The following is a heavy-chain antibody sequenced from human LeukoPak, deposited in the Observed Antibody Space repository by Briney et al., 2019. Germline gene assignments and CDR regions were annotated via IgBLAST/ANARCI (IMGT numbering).Heavy chain of an antibody. CDR2: VSTNDGNT. V-gene: IGHV1-18*01. CDR1: GYTFTNYH. J-gene: IGHJ4*02. CDR3: TRAPPGMTMMTDY. Sequence: VASVKVSCKASGYTFTNYHIAWVRQAPGQGLEWMGWVSTNDGNTVYAQRLQGRVTMTTDTSTSVAYMELGSLTSDDTAVYYCTRAPPGMTMMTDYWGQGTLVTVSS. D-gene: IGHD3-22*01.